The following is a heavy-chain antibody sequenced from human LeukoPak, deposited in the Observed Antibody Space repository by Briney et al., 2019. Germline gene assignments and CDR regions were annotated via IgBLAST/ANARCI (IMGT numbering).Heavy chain of an antibody. CDR3: ARDRSYYYGSGSSSNNYFDY. CDR1: GFTFSSYG. Sequence: TGGSLRLSCAASGFTFSSYGMHWVRQAPGKGLEWVAVISYDGSNKYYADSVKGRFTISRDNSKNTLYLQMNSLRAEDTAVYYCARDRSYYYGSGSSSNNYFDYWGQGTLVTVSS. D-gene: IGHD3-10*01. V-gene: IGHV3-30*03. CDR2: ISYDGSNK. J-gene: IGHJ4*02.